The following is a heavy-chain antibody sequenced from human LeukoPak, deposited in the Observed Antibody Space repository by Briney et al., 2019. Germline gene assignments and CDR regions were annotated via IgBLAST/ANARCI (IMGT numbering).Heavy chain of an antibody. CDR3: ARAGAASRTCWFDP. Sequence: SVKVSCKASGYTFTSYAISWVRQAPGQGLEWMGRIIPILGIANYAQKFQGRVTITADESTSTAYMELSSLRSEDTAVYYCARAGAASRTCWFDPWGQGTLVTVSS. CDR2: IIPILGIA. D-gene: IGHD6-13*01. J-gene: IGHJ5*02. CDR1: GYTFTSYA. V-gene: IGHV1-69*04.